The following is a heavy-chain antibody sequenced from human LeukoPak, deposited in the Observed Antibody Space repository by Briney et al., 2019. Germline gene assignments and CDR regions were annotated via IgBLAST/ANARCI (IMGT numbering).Heavy chain of an antibody. CDR1: GGSFSGYY. V-gene: IGHV4-34*01. CDR3: ARESGSYYYLRLDY. D-gene: IGHD1-26*01. CDR2: INHSGST. Sequence: SETLSLTCAVYGGSFSGYYWSWIRQPPGKGLEWIGEINHSGSTNYNPSLKSRVTISVDTSKNQFSLKLSSVTAADTAVYYCARESGSYYYLRLDYWGQGTLVTVS. J-gene: IGHJ4*02.